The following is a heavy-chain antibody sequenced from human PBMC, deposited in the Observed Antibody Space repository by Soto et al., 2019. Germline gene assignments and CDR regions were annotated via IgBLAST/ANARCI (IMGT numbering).Heavy chain of an antibody. V-gene: IGHV3-74*01. CDR2: INSDGTSR. J-gene: IGHJ4*02. CDR3: AGSDCSTPTCLFY. Sequence: EVRLVESGGGLVQPGGSLRLSCAASGLTFSNFWMHWVRQAPGKGLVWVSRINSDGTSRYYAYAVKGRFTISRENANNKLYLQMNSLRVEDTAVYYCAGSDCSTPTCLFYWGQGTLVTVSS. CDR1: GLTFSNFW. D-gene: IGHD2-2*01.